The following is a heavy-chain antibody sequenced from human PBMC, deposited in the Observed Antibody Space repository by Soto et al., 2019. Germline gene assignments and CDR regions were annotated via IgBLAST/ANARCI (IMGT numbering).Heavy chain of an antibody. J-gene: IGHJ4*02. CDR2: ISVHNGYT. D-gene: IGHD1-1*01. V-gene: IGHV1-18*01. Sequence: QVQLAQSGAEVKKPGASVTVYCKASGYTFSSYGISWVRQAPGQGLEWVGWISVHNGYTKYATELQGRVTMTTDTSTSTAYMELRSLRSDDSAVYFCARLEHNFGPHDYWGQGTLVTVTS. CDR3: ARLEHNFGPHDY. CDR1: GYTFSSYG.